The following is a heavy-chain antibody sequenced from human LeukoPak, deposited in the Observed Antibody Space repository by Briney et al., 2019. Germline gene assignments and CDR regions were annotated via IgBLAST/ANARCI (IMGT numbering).Heavy chain of an antibody. CDR3: AKHRCSRTSCRNLFDP. Sequence: GGSLRLSCAGSGFTVSNNYMAWVRQAAGKGLEWDSVIYDGGFTEYTDSVKGRFTISRDNSKNTLYLQMNTLTVEDTAVYYCAKHRCSRTSCRNLFDPWGQGILVTVSS. CDR1: GFTVSNNY. D-gene: IGHD2-2*01. J-gene: IGHJ5*02. V-gene: IGHV3-66*04. CDR2: IYDGGFT.